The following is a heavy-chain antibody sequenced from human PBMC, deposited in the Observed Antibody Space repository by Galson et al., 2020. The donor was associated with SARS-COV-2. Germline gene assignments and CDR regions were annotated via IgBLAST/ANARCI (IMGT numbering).Heavy chain of an antibody. V-gene: IGHV3-11*01. CDR1: GFTFSDYY. CDR3: ASLMITFGEQDHSLVDY. J-gene: IGHJ4*02. D-gene: IGHD3-16*01. Sequence: NSGGSLRLSCAASGFTFSDYYMSWIRQAPGKGLEWVSYISSSGSTIYYADSVKGRFTISRDNAKNSLYLQMNSLRAEDTAVYYCASLMITFGEQDHSLVDYWGQGTLVTVSS. CDR2: ISSSGSTI.